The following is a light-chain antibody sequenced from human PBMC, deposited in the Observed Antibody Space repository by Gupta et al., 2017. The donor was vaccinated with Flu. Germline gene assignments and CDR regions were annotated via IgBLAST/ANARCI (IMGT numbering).Light chain of an antibody. J-gene: IGKJ1*01. Sequence: ATLYLSPGERATRSCGASQSVRSSYLAWYQQKPGQAPRVLIYGASRRASGIPDRFSGSGSGTDFSLTISRLEPEDFAVYYCQQYGLSSWTFGQGTKVEIK. CDR3: QQYGLSSWT. CDR1: QSVRSSY. V-gene: IGKV3-20*01. CDR2: GAS.